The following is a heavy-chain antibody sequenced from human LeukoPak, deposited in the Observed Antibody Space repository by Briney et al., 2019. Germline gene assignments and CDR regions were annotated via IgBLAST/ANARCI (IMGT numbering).Heavy chain of an antibody. J-gene: IGHJ3*02. CDR2: ISGSGGST. V-gene: IGHV3-23*01. CDR1: GFTFSSYG. D-gene: IGHD1/OR15-1a*01. CDR3: ARETKDTGDAFDI. Sequence: GGSLRLSCAASGFTFSSYGMSWVRQAPGKGLEWVSAISGSGGSTYYADSVKGRFTISRDNSKNTLYLQMNSLRAEDTALYYCARETKDTGDAFDIWGQGTMVTVSS.